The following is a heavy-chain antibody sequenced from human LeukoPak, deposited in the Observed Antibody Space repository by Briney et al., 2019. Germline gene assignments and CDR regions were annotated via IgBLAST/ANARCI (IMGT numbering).Heavy chain of an antibody. J-gene: IGHJ3*02. CDR3: ARDRYFDSSGDFPYDAFDI. D-gene: IGHD3-22*01. Sequence: PSQTLSLTCTVSGGSVTSGGYYWIWIRQPPGKGLEWIGYIDYRGSTYYNPSLKSRVAISVDRSKNQFPLTLTSVTAADTSVHYCARDRYFDSSGDFPYDAFDIWGQGTMVTVSS. V-gene: IGHV4-30-4*08. CDR2: IDYRGST. CDR1: GGSVTSGGYY.